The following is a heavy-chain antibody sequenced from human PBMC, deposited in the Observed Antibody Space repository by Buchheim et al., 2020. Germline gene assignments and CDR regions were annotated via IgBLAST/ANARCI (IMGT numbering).Heavy chain of an antibody. CDR2: VYYTGWS. CDR1: GVSINTGTFY. J-gene: IGHJ4*02. CDR3: ARDRGAHDFGPIDY. Sequence: QVQLQESGPGLVKPSQTLSLTCTVSGVSINTGTFYWSWIRQHPGKGLEWIGYVYYTGWSYSNPSLKRPVSMSVDTSPNQFSLNLASVTAADTAVYYCARDRGAHDFGPIDYWGQGAL. D-gene: IGHD4-17*01. V-gene: IGHV4-31*01.